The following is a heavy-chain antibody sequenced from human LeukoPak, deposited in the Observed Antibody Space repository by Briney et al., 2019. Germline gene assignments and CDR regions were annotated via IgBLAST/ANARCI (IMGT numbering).Heavy chain of an antibody. CDR2: ISGSGGST. Sequence: QTGGSLRLSCAASGFTFSSYGMSWVRQAPGKGLEWVSAISGSGGSTYYADSVKGRFTISRDNSKNTLYLQMNSLRAEDTAVYYCAKDPAGPNWFGPWGQGTLVTVSS. V-gene: IGHV3-23*01. CDR3: AKDPAGPNWFGP. D-gene: IGHD6-13*01. J-gene: IGHJ5*02. CDR1: GFTFSSYG.